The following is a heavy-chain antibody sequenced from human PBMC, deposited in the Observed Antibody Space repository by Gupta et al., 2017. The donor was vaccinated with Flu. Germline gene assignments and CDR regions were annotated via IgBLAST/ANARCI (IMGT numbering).Heavy chain of an antibody. D-gene: IGHD6-25*01. CDR1: GDSVSSNSAA. J-gene: IGHJ4*02. V-gene: IGHV6-1*01. Sequence: QVQLQQSGPGLVKPSQTLSLTCAISGDSVSSNSAAWNWIRQSPSRGLEWLGRTYYRSKWGDDYAESVKSRITINPDTSKNQFSLQLNSVTPEDTAVYFCARERQRLGQEAEGNVDYWGQGTLVTVSS. CDR2: TYYRSKWGD. CDR3: ARERQRLGQEAEGNVDY.